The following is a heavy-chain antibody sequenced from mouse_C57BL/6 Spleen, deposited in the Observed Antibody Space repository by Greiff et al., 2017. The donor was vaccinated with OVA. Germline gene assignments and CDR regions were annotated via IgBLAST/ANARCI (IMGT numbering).Heavy chain of an antibody. V-gene: IGHV1-26*01. CDR2: INPNNGGT. D-gene: IGHD2-4*01. CDR3: AREDYRFAY. J-gene: IGHJ3*01. Sequence: VQLQQSGPELVKPGASVKISCKASGYTFTDYYMNWVKQSHGKSLEWIGDINPNNGGTSYNQKFKGKATLTVDKSSSTAYMELRSLTSEDSAVYYCAREDYRFAYWGQGTLVTVSA. CDR1: GYTFTDYY.